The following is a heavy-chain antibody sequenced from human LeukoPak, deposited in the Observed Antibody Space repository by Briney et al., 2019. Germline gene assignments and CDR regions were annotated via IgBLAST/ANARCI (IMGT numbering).Heavy chain of an antibody. V-gene: IGHV4-39*01. CDR1: GGSISSSSYY. CDR3: ARPPSYDSSGYYYGYYYYMDV. D-gene: IGHD3-22*01. Sequence: SETLSLTCTVSGGSISSSSYYWGWIRQPPVKGLEWIGSIYYSGSTSYNPSLKSRVTISVDTSKNQFSLKLSSVTAADTAVYYCARPPSYDSSGYYYGYYYYMDVWGKGTTVTVSS. CDR2: IYYSGST. J-gene: IGHJ6*03.